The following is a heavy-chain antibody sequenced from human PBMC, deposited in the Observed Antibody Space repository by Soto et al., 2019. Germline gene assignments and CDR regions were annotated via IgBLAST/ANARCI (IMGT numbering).Heavy chain of an antibody. V-gene: IGHV3-21*01. Sequence: GGSLRLSCAASGFTFSSYSMNWVRQAPGKGLEWVSSISSSSSYIYYADSVKGRFTISRDNAKNSLYLQMNSLRAEDTAVYYCTRDASRGSSARGWFDPWGPGTLVTVSS. CDR1: GFTFSSYS. CDR2: ISSSSSYI. J-gene: IGHJ5*02. D-gene: IGHD6-13*01. CDR3: TRDASRGSSARGWFDP.